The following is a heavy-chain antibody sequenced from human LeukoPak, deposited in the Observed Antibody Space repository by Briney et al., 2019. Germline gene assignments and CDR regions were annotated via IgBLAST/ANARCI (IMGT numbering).Heavy chain of an antibody. D-gene: IGHD6-13*01. J-gene: IGHJ4*02. Sequence: GGSLRLSCAASGFTFSSYVMSWVRQAPGKGLEWVSAITSGAGTYYADSVKGRFTVSRDNSKNTLYLQMNSLRAEDTALYYASGHGSSSYWGQGTLVAVSS. CDR3: SGHGSSSY. CDR1: GFTFSSYV. CDR2: ITSGAGT. V-gene: IGHV3-23*01.